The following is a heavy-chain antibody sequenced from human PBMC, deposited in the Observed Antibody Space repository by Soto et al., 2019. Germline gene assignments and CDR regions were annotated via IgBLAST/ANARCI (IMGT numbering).Heavy chain of an antibody. CDR1: GGSVSSSGYY. CDR2: ISYSGNT. V-gene: IGHV4-39*01. D-gene: IGHD6-13*01. CDR3: ARLDPHVAAAGIYFDY. Sequence: PSETLSLTCTVSGGSVSSSGYYWGWIRQPPGRGLEWIGTISYSGNTYFNPSLRSRVTISMDTSQNQFSLKLSSVTAADTAVYYCARLDPHVAAAGIYFDYWGQGTLVTVSS. J-gene: IGHJ4*02.